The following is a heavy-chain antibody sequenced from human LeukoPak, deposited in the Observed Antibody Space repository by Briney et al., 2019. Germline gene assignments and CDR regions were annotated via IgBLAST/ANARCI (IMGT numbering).Heavy chain of an antibody. Sequence: SETLSLTCTVSGGSISSSSYYWGWIRQPPGKGLEWIGSIYYSGSTYYNPSLKSRVTISVDTSKNQFSLKLSSVTAADTAVYYCARDPGGVNDYWGQGTLVTVSS. D-gene: IGHD3-10*01. CDR1: GGSISSSSYY. J-gene: IGHJ4*02. V-gene: IGHV4-39*07. CDR3: ARDPGGVNDY. CDR2: IYYSGST.